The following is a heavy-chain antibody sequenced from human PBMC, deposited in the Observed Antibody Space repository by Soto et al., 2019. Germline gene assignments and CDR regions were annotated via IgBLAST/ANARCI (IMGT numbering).Heavy chain of an antibody. Sequence: ASVKVSCKASGYTFTSYGISCVRQAPGQGLEWMGWISAYNGNTNYTQKLQGRVTMTTDTSTSTAYMELRSLRSDDTAVYYCARFGGIVGDTEAFDYWGQGTLVTVSS. CDR3: ARFGGIVGDTEAFDY. CDR1: GYTFTSYG. D-gene: IGHD1-26*01. J-gene: IGHJ4*02. V-gene: IGHV1-18*01. CDR2: ISAYNGNT.